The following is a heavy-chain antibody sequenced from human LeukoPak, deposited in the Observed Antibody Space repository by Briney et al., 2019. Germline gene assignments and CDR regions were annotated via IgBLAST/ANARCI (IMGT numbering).Heavy chain of an antibody. CDR2: INSDGSIT. CDR3: ARDAVDTANAV. D-gene: IGHD5-18*01. J-gene: IGHJ6*02. V-gene: IGHV3-74*01. Sequence: GGSLRLSCAASGFIVNSYVMSWVRQAPGKGLVWVSHINSDGSITSYADSVKGRFTISRDNAKNTLYLQMNSLRAEDTAVYYCARDAVDTANAVWGQGTTVTVSS. CDR1: GFIVNSYV.